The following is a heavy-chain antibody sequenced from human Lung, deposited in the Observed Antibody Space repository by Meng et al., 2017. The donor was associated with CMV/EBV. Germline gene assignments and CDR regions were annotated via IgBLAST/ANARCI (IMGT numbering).Heavy chain of an antibody. D-gene: IGHD6-19*01. Sequence: ESXKISXAASGFTFSSYSMNWVRQAPGKGLEWVSSISSSSSYIYYADSVKGRFTISRDNAKNSLYLQMNSLRAEDTAVYYCASLRYSSGWLYYYYGMDVWGQGAXVTVSS. CDR1: GFTFSSYS. CDR2: ISSSSSYI. J-gene: IGHJ6*02. V-gene: IGHV3-21*01. CDR3: ASLRYSSGWLYYYYGMDV.